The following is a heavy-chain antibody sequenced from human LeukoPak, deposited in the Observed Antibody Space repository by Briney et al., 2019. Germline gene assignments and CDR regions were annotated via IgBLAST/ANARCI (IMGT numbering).Heavy chain of an antibody. D-gene: IGHD5-24*01. CDR1: GYTFTDYY. V-gene: IGHV1-2*02. CDR2: LNPNSGDT. J-gene: IGHJ4*02. Sequence: ASVKVSCKASGYTFTDYYMHWVRQAPGQGREWMGWLNPNSGDTNYAQKFQGRVSMTRDTSLSTAYMDLSDLRSDDTAVYYCARGRNIEMTTMSGGSDYWGQGTLVTVSS. CDR3: ARGRNIEMTTMSGGSDY.